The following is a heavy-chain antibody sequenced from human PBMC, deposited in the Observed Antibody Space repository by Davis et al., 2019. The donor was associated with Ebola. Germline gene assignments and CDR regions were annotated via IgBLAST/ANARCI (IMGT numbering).Heavy chain of an antibody. CDR2: IKQDGSEK. CDR1: GFTFSSYG. Sequence: GESLKISCAASGFTFSSYGMHWVRQAPGKGLEWVANIKQDGSEKYYVDSVKGRFTISRDNAKNSLYLQMNSLRAEDTAVYYCATPSSLYDFWSGPFDYWGQGTLVTVSS. CDR3: ATPSSLYDFWSGPFDY. D-gene: IGHD3-3*01. V-gene: IGHV3-7*03. J-gene: IGHJ4*02.